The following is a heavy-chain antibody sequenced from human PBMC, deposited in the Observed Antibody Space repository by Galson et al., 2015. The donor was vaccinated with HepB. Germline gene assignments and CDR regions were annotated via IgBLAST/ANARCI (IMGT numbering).Heavy chain of an antibody. D-gene: IGHD6-13*01. V-gene: IGHV3-7*03. Sequence: SLRLSCAASGFTFSSYSMSWVRQAPGKGLEWVANIKQDGSEKYYVDSVKGRFTISRDNAKNSLYLQMNSLRAEDTAVYYCARVASSWWLYFDYWGQRTLVTVSS. CDR1: GFTFSSYS. CDR3: ARVASSWWLYFDY. CDR2: IKQDGSEK. J-gene: IGHJ4*02.